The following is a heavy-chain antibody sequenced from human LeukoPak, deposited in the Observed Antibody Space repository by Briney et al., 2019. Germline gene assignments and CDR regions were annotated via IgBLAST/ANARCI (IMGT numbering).Heavy chain of an antibody. Sequence: PGGSLRLSCAASGFTLSSYAMSWVRQAPGKGLEWVSDISGSGGSTYYADSVKGRFTISRDNSQNTLYLQMNSLRAEDTAVYYCAKDKGGNPAKGYHYYGMDVWGQGTTVAVSS. CDR1: GFTLSSYA. D-gene: IGHD4-23*01. CDR3: AKDKGGNPAKGYHYYGMDV. V-gene: IGHV3-23*01. CDR2: ISGSGGST. J-gene: IGHJ6*02.